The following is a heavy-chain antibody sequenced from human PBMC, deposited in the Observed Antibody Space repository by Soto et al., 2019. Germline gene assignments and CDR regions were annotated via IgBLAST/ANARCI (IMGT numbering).Heavy chain of an antibody. CDR3: AKGTTYYDEGSLLDY. J-gene: IGHJ4*02. D-gene: IGHD3-3*01. CDR1: GFTFSIFG. V-gene: IGHV3-30*18. Sequence: QVQVVESGGGVVQPGRSLRLSCAASGFTFSIFGMHWVRQAPGKGLEWVAVISNDGSKKYHADSVRGRFTISRDNPKNTLYLQMNSLRPDDTAVYYCAKGTTYYDEGSLLDYWGQGTLVTVSS. CDR2: ISNDGSKK.